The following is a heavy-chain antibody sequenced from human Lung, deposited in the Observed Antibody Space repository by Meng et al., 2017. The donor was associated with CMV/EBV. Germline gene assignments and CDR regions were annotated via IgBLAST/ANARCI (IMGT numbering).Heavy chain of an antibody. Sequence: ASXXVSXKASGYTFTNNYIHWVRQAPGQGLEWMGTINPSGGTTRYTQKFQGRVTMTRDTSTATVYMEVSSLRSEDTAVYYCARDPYYDFWDGYYAAYYYFGLDDWGQGXRVTVSS. D-gene: IGHD3-3*01. CDR2: INPSGGTT. V-gene: IGHV1-46*01. J-gene: IGHJ6*02. CDR3: ARDPYYDFWDGYYAAYYYFGLDD. CDR1: GYTFTNNY.